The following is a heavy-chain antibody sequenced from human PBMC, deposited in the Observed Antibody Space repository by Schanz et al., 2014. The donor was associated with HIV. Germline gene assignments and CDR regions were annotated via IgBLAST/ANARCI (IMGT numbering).Heavy chain of an antibody. CDR2: MWYDESHK. V-gene: IGHV3-33*06. CDR1: GFTFSSYG. CDR3: AKDTFELRNSGVFDW. J-gene: IGHJ4*02. D-gene: IGHD2-15*01. Sequence: QVQLVESGGGLVKPGGSLRLSCAASGFTFSSYGMHWVRQAPGKGLEWVAAMWYDESHKGYADSVKGRFIISRDNSKNTLYLQMNRLRAEDTAVYYCAKDTFELRNSGVFDWWGQGTLVTVSS.